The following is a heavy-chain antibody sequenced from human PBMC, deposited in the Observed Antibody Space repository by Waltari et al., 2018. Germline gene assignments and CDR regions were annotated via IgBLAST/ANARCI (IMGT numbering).Heavy chain of an antibody. CDR3: ARDPPNYYGSGSPSYYFDY. CDR1: GGTFSSYA. Sequence: QVQLVQSGAEVKKPGSSVKVSCKASGGTFSSYAISWVRQAPGQGLEWMGGVIPIFGTANYAQKFQGRVTITADESTSTAYMELSSLRSEDTAVYYCARDPPNYYGSGSPSYYFDYWGQGTLVTVSS. V-gene: IGHV1-69*01. J-gene: IGHJ4*02. D-gene: IGHD3-10*01. CDR2: VIPIFGTA.